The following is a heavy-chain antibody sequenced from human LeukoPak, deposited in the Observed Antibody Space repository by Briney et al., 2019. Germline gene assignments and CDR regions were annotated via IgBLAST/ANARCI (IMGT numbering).Heavy chain of an antibody. CDR3: AREVEGDYYYYYYMDV. V-gene: IGHV4-61*02. Sequence: SETLSLTCTVSGDSISSGDYYWSWIRQPAGKGLEWIGRISSSGSTYYNPSLKSRVTISVDTSKNQFSLKLSSVTAADTAVYYCAREVEGDYYYYYYMDVWGKGTTVTVSS. J-gene: IGHJ6*03. D-gene: IGHD5-24*01. CDR1: GDSISSGDYY. CDR2: ISSSGST.